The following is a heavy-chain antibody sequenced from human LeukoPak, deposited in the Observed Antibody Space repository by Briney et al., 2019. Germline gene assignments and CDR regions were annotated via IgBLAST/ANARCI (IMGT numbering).Heavy chain of an antibody. CDR3: ARERGDSSGYYSY. Sequence: GGSLRLSCAASGFTFISYSMNWVRQAPGKGLEWVSSISSSSSYIYYADSVKGRFTISRDNAKNSLYLQMNSLRAEDTAVYYCARERGDSSGYYSYWGQGTLVTVSS. V-gene: IGHV3-21*01. CDR1: GFTFISYS. D-gene: IGHD3-22*01. CDR2: ISSSSSYI. J-gene: IGHJ4*02.